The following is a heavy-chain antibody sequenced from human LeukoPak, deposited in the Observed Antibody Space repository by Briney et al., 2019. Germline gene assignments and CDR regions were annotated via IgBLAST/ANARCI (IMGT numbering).Heavy chain of an antibody. J-gene: IGHJ4*02. D-gene: IGHD3-3*01. Sequence: PSETLSLTCAVHGGSFSGYYWTWIRQPPGKGLERIGEIIDTGSTKYTSSLKSRVTISVDTSKNQFSLSLDSVTAADTAVYYCARGLASGYPPIPFDYWGQGTLVTVSS. CDR1: GGSFSGYY. CDR3: ARGLASGYPPIPFDY. V-gene: IGHV4-34*12. CDR2: IIDTGST.